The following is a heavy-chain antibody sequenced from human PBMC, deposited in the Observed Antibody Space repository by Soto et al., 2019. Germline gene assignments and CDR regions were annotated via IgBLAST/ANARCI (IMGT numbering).Heavy chain of an antibody. CDR3: ARPGFGPLHGLVDV. CDR2: INYDGYS. Sequence: QVQLQESGPGLVKPSETLSLTCTVSGGSITNYYCSWFRQPPGKGLEWIGYINYDGYSAYNLSLHRRVTLSMDASQTPFSLMLESVTATDTAVYYCARPGFGPLHGLVDVWGPGTTVIVSS. D-gene: IGHD3-10*01. J-gene: IGHJ6*02. CDR1: GGSITNYY. V-gene: IGHV4-59*08.